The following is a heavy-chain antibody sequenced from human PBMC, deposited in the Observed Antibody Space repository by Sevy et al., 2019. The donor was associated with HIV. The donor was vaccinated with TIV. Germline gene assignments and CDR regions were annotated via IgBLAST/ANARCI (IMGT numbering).Heavy chain of an antibody. Sequence: SETLSLTCAVYGGSFSGYYWSWIRQPPGKGLEWIGEINHSGSTNYNPSLKSRITISVDTSKNQFSRKLSSVTAADTAVYYCARHCGGTSCSHAFDIWGQGTMVTVSS. J-gene: IGHJ3*02. D-gene: IGHD2-2*01. V-gene: IGHV4-34*01. CDR2: INHSGST. CDR3: ARHCGGTSCSHAFDI. CDR1: GGSFSGYY.